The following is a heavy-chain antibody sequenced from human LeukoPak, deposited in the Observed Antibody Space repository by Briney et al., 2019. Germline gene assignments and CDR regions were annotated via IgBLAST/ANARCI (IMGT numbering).Heavy chain of an antibody. Sequence: GGSLRLSCAASRFTFSSYSMNWVRQAPGKGLEWVSSISSSSSYIYYADSVKGRFTISRDNAKNSLYLQMNSLRAEDTAVYYCARSSSGWYFDYWGQGTLVTVSS. CDR3: ARSSSGWYFDY. D-gene: IGHD6-19*01. CDR1: RFTFSSYS. J-gene: IGHJ4*02. CDR2: ISSSSSYI. V-gene: IGHV3-21*01.